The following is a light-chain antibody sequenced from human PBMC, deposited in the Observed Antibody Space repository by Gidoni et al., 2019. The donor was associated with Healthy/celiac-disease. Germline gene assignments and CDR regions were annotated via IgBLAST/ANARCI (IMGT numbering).Light chain of an antibody. CDR3: QQYGSTPG. Sequence: EIVLTQSPGTLSLSPGERATTSCRASQSVSSSYLAWYQQKPGQAPRLPIYGASSRATGITDRFSGSGSGTDFTLTISRLEPEDFAVYYCQQYGSTPGFGGGTKVEIK. J-gene: IGKJ4*01. CDR1: QSVSSSY. CDR2: GAS. V-gene: IGKV3-20*01.